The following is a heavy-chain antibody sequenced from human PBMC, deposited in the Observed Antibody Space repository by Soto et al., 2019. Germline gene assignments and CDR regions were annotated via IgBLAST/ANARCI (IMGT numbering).Heavy chain of an antibody. Sequence: PSETLSLTCTVSGGSISSYYWSWIRQPPGKGLEWIGYMYYGGRTNYNPSLKSRVTVSVDTSKMQVSLKLSSVTAADTAVYYCARDSAYYDFWSGYYYYYGMDVWGQGTTVTVSS. J-gene: IGHJ6*02. CDR2: MYYGGRT. CDR3: ARDSAYYDFWSGYYYYYGMDV. V-gene: IGHV4-59*12. D-gene: IGHD3-3*01. CDR1: GGSISSYY.